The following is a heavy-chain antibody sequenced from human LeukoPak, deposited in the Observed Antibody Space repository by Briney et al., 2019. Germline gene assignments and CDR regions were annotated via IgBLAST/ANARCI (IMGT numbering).Heavy chain of an antibody. J-gene: IGHJ3*02. CDR3: AREYEKGGYSYGRRI. CDR1: GFTFSSYA. Sequence: GGSLRLSCAAPGFTFSSYAMNWVRQAPGKGLEWVSSISSSSSYIYYADSVKGRFTISRDNAKNSLYLQMNSLRAEDTAVYYCAREYEKGGYSYGRRIWGQGTMVTVSS. CDR2: ISSSSSYI. D-gene: IGHD5-18*01. V-gene: IGHV3-21*01.